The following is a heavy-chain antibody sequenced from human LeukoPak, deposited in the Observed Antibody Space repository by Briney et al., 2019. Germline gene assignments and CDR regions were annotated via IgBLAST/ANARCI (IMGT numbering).Heavy chain of an antibody. CDR3: AREREWLSGGAFDI. Sequence: GGSLRLSCAASGFTFSSYWMSWVRQAPGKGLEWVANIKQDGSEKYYVDSVKGRFTISRDNAKNSLYLQMNSLRAKDTAVYYCAREREWLSGGAFDIWGQGTMVTVSS. V-gene: IGHV3-7*01. J-gene: IGHJ3*02. D-gene: IGHD6-19*01. CDR1: GFTFSSYW. CDR2: IKQDGSEK.